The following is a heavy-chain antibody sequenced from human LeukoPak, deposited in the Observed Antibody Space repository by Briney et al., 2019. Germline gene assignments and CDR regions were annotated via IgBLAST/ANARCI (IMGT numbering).Heavy chain of an antibody. CDR1: GFTFSSYA. Sequence: QPGGSQRLSCAASGFTFSSYAMSCARHARGKRLEWVSAFSGSGGSTDYADSGKCRFTISRDNSKNTLYLQMNRLRAEDTAVYYCAKDRQWLVKSAFDYWGQGTLVTVSS. V-gene: IGHV3-23*01. J-gene: IGHJ4*02. D-gene: IGHD6-19*01. CDR2: FSGSGGST. CDR3: AKDRQWLVKSAFDY.